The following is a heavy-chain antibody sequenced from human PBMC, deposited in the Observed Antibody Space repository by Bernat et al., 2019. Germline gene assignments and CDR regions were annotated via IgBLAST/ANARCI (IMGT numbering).Heavy chain of an antibody. J-gene: IGHJ6*03. D-gene: IGHD4-11*01. CDR3: ARAPLQDDYYMDV. CDR1: GFTFSSYA. Sequence: VQLLESGGGLVQPGRSLRLSCAASGFTFSSYAMHWVRQAPGKGLEWVAVISYDGSNKYYADSVKGRFTISRDNSKNTLYLQMNSLRAEDTAVYYCARAPLQDDYYMDVWGKGTTVTVSS. CDR2: ISYDGSNK. V-gene: IGHV3-30*01.